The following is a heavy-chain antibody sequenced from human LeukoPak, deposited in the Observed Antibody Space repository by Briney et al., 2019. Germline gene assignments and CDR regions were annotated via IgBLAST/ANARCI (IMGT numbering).Heavy chain of an antibody. CDR2: IWYDGSNK. D-gene: IGHD4-17*01. CDR1: GFTFSSYG. V-gene: IGHV3-30*02. Sequence: GGSLRLSCAASGFTFSSYGMHWVRQAPGKGLEWVAVIWYDGSNKYYTDSVKGRFTISRDNSKNTLYLQVNSLRAEDTAVYYCANYGDRYYFDHWGQGTLVTVSS. J-gene: IGHJ4*02. CDR3: ANYGDRYYFDH.